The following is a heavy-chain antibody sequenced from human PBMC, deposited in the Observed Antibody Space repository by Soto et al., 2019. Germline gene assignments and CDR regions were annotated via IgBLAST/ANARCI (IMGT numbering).Heavy chain of an antibody. CDR2: ISGSGGST. J-gene: IGHJ6*02. CDR3: AKDLAADYGMDV. CDR1: GFTFSSYA. V-gene: IGHV3-23*01. Sequence: GGSLSLSCAASGFTFSSYAMSWVRQAPGKGLEWVSAISGSGGSTYYADSVKGRFTISRDNSKNTLYLQMNSLRAEDTAVYYCAKDLAADYGMDVWGQGTTVTGSS. D-gene: IGHD2-15*01.